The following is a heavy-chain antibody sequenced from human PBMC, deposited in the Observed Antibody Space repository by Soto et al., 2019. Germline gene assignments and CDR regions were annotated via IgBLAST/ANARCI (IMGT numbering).Heavy chain of an antibody. CDR2: ISYDGSNK. Sequence: AGGSLRLSCAASGFTFSSYGMHWVRQAPGKGLEWVAVISYDGSNKYYADSVKGRFTISRDNSKNTLYLQMNSLRAEDTAVYYCAKDGHYSSGWYYFDYWGQGTLVTVSS. D-gene: IGHD6-19*01. V-gene: IGHV3-30*18. CDR1: GFTFSSYG. J-gene: IGHJ4*02. CDR3: AKDGHYSSGWYYFDY.